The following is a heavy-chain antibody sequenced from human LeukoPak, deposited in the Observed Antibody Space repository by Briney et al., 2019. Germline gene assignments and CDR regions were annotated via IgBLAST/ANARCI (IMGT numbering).Heavy chain of an antibody. J-gene: IGHJ6*02. CDR3: ARQSDPYYHYGLDF. CDR2: VYYTGAT. Sequence: SETLSLTCALSGGSIKNYYWSWIRQPLGKGLEWIGYVYYTGATSYNPSLKSRVTISVETSKNQFSLTLNSVTAADTAVYHCARQSDPYYHYGLDFWGQGTTVIVSS. CDR1: GGSIKNYY. V-gene: IGHV4-59*01.